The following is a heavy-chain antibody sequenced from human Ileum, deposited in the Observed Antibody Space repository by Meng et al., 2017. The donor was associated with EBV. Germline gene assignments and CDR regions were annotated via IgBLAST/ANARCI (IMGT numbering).Heavy chain of an antibody. V-gene: IGHV4-4*02. CDR1: GGSISSSNW. D-gene: IGHD3-10*01. Sequence: QLQESGPVLVEPSGTLSLPCAVSGGSISSSNWWNVVRQPPGKGLEWIGEIYYSGSTIYNPSLKSRVTISVDKSKNLFSLKLSSVTAADTAVYYCARGYGSGRDYFDYWGQGTLVTVSS. J-gene: IGHJ4*02. CDR3: ARGYGSGRDYFDY. CDR2: IYYSGST.